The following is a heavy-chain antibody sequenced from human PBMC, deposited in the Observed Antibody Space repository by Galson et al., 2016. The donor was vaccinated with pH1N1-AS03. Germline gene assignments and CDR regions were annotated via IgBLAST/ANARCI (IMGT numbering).Heavy chain of an antibody. CDR3: TREEQWQVKSPLDYGMGV. CDR2: ISFDGSNI. CDR1: GFTFSSYG. V-gene: IGHV3-30-3*01. J-gene: IGHJ6*02. Sequence: SLRLSCAASGFTFSSYGIHWVRQAPGKGLEWVAFISFDGSNIYYADSVKGRFTISRDDSKNTVFLQMNSLRVEDTAVYYCTREEQWQVKSPLDYGMGVWGRGTTVTVS. D-gene: IGHD6-19*01.